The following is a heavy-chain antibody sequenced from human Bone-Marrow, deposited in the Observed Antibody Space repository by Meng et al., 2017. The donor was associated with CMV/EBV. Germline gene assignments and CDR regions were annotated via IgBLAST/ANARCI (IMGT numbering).Heavy chain of an antibody. CDR1: GFTFSSYE. Sequence: GESLKISCAASGFTFSSYEMNWVRQAPGKGLEWVSYISSSGSTIYYADSVKGRFTISRDNAKNSLYLQMNSLRAEDTAVYYCARDGGGYCSSTSCYNGWFDPWGQGTLVTVSS. V-gene: IGHV3-48*03. CDR3: ARDGGGYCSSTSCYNGWFDP. CDR2: ISSSGSTI. J-gene: IGHJ5*02. D-gene: IGHD2-2*02.